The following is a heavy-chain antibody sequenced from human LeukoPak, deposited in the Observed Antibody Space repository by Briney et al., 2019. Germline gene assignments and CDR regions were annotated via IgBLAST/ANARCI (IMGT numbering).Heavy chain of an antibody. CDR2: IKQDGSEK. CDR1: GFTFSNYG. J-gene: IGHJ4*02. CDR3: ARVLGLPYEWYADY. Sequence: GGSLRLSCAASGFTFSNYGMHWVRQAPGKGLEWVANIKQDGSEKYYVDSVKGRFTISRDNAKNSLYLQMNSLRAEDTAVYYCARVLGLPYEWYADYWGQGTLVTVSS. V-gene: IGHV3-7*03. D-gene: IGHD3-3*01.